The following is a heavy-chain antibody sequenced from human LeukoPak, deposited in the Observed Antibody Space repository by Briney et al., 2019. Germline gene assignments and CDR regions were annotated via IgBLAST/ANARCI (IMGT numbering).Heavy chain of an antibody. Sequence: GGSLRLSCAASGFTFSGSAVHWVRQAPGKGLEWVGRIKSKGDGETTDYAAPVKGRFTISRDDSNNMVYLQMNSLKIEDTAVYYCAIDEPNYAPYDFDYWGQGTLVTVSS. J-gene: IGHJ4*02. CDR2: IKSKGDGETT. V-gene: IGHV3-15*01. CDR3: AIDEPNYAPYDFDY. CDR1: GFTFSGSA. D-gene: IGHD4/OR15-4a*01.